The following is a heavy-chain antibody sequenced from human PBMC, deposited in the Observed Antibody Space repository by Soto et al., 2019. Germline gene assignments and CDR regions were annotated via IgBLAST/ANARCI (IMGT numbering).Heavy chain of an antibody. D-gene: IGHD1-1*01. CDR1: GFTFSTHA. J-gene: IGHJ6*03. Sequence: QVQLVESGGGMVQPGRSLRLSCAASGFTFSTHAMHWVRQAPGKGLEWVAVISYDGSNKYYADSVKGRFTISRDNSENTLYLQRNNQSDGHTPCYYCEKDPRMPATGPTSVRYYCYYRAVWGQGTTVTVSS. CDR2: ISYDGSNK. CDR3: EKDPRMPATGPTSVRYYCYYRAV. V-gene: IGHV3-30*18.